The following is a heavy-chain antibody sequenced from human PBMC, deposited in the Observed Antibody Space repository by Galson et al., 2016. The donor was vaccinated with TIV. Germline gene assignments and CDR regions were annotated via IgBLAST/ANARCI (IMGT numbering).Heavy chain of an antibody. J-gene: IGHJ5*02. CDR1: GFNFNNYA. D-gene: IGHD3-9*01. CDR2: INWNSDTA. CDR3: AKARHLYDILTNYLSS. Sequence: SLRLSCAASGFNFNNYAMNWVRQAPGKGLEWVAAINWNSDTASYADSVKGRFTISRDNVKKTLYLQMNSPRIDDTGVYYCAKARHLYDILTNYLSSWGQGTMVIVSS. V-gene: IGHV3-9*01.